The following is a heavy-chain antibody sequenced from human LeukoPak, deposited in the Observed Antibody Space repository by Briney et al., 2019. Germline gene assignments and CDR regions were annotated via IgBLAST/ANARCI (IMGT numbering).Heavy chain of an antibody. Sequence: PGGSLRLSCAASGFTVSSSFMSWVRQAPEKGLGWVSVIYSGGSTYYADSVKGRFTISRDNSKNTLYLQMNSLRADDTAVYYCVRDGVDYSFEYWGQGTLVTVSS. D-gene: IGHD4-11*01. CDR1: GFTVSSSF. J-gene: IGHJ4*02. CDR3: VRDGVDYSFEY. CDR2: IYSGGST. V-gene: IGHV3-53*01.